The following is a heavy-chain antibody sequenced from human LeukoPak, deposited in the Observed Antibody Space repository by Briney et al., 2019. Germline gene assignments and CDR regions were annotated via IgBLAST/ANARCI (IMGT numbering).Heavy chain of an antibody. V-gene: IGHV1-3*01. J-gene: IGHJ6*02. CDR1: GYTFTSYA. CDR2: INAGNGNT. CDR3: ARAFGELLIYGMDV. Sequence: AASVKVSCKASGYTFTSYAMHWVRQAPGQRLEWMGWINAGNGNTKYSQKFQGRVTITRDTSASTAYMELSSLRSEDTAVYYCARAFGELLIYGMDVWGQGTTVTVSS. D-gene: IGHD3-10*01.